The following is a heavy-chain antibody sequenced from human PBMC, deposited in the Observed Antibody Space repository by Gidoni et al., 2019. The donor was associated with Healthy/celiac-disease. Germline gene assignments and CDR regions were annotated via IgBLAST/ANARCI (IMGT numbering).Heavy chain of an antibody. CDR2: MNPNSGNT. Sequence: QVQLVQSGAEVKKPGASVKVSCKASGYTFTSYDINWVRQATGQGLEWMGWMNPNSGNTGYAQKFQGRVTMTRNTSISTAYMELSSLRSEDTAVYYCARGGTTMRLSHFGNWFDPWGQGTLVTVSS. J-gene: IGHJ5*02. CDR3: ARGGTTMRLSHFGNWFDP. CDR1: GYTFTSYD. V-gene: IGHV1-8*01. D-gene: IGHD1-7*01.